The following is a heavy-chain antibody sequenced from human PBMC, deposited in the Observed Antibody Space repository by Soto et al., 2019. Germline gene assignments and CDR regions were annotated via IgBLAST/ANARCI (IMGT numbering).Heavy chain of an antibody. CDR1: GDSVSSNSAA. CDR3: VVTMVRGVTKNWYFDL. J-gene: IGHJ2*01. D-gene: IGHD3-10*01. Sequence: SETLSLTCAISGDSVSSNSAAWNWIRQSPSRGLEWLGRTYYRSKWYNDYAVSVKSRITINPDTSKNQFSLQLNSVTPEDTAVYYCVVTMVRGVTKNWYFDLWGRGTLVTVSS. V-gene: IGHV6-1*01. CDR2: TYYRSKWYN.